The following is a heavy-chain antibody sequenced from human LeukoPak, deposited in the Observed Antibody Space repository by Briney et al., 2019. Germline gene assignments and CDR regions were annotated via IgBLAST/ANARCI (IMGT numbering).Heavy chain of an antibody. Sequence: EASVKVSCKASGYTFTSYGISWVRQAPGQGLEWMGGIIPIFGTPNYAQKFQGRVTMTEDTSTDTAYMELSSLRSEDTAVYYCAKTFDYYDSSGHYNWFDPWGQGTLVTVSS. CDR3: AKTFDYYDSSGHYNWFDP. V-gene: IGHV1-69*06. CDR2: IIPIFGTP. D-gene: IGHD3-22*01. J-gene: IGHJ5*02. CDR1: GYTFTSYG.